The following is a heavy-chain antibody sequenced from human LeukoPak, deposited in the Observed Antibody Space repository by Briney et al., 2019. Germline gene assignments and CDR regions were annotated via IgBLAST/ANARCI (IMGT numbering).Heavy chain of an antibody. D-gene: IGHD3-10*01. J-gene: IGHJ4*02. CDR3: AREGTSMVRWVDY. V-gene: IGHV4-30-4*01. CDR1: GGSISSGDYY. Sequence: SETLSVTCTVSGGSISSGDYYWSWIRQPPGKGLEWIGYIYYSGSTYYNPSLKSRVTISVDTSKNQFSLKLSSVTAAGTAVYYCAREGTSMVRWVDYWGQGTLVTDSS. CDR2: IYYSGST.